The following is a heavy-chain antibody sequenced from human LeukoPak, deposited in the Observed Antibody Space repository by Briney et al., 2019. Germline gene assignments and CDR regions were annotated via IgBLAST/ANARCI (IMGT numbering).Heavy chain of an antibody. CDR1: GGSVGDYY. V-gene: IGHV4-59*02. J-gene: IGHJ4*02. CDR2: IYHTGST. Sequence: SETLSLTCTISGGSVGDYYWSWIRQSPGKGLEWIGYIYHTGSTSYSPSLKSRVTISADTSQNQFSLKLSSVTAADTAVYYCASRKLGNDYWGQGTLVTVSS. D-gene: IGHD7-27*01. CDR3: ASRKLGNDY.